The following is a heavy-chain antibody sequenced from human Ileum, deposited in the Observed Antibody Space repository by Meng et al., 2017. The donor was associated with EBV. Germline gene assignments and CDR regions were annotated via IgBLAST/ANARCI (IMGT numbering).Heavy chain of an antibody. CDR1: WLSLTTSGGG. V-gene: IGHV2-5*02. CDR2: SYWDNDR. CDR3: SHRLSGSTWDGGYFDY. Sequence: HTPLQGSVPPVGQPTETLTLIGTFSWLSLTTSGGGLGRIRQPPGKAPECLSISYWDNDRRYNPSPKTMLASSNDTSKNSVVLTMINMGPVDTAIYYWSHRLSGSTWDGGYFDYWGQGTLVTVSS. D-gene: IGHD2-15*01. J-gene: IGHJ4*02.